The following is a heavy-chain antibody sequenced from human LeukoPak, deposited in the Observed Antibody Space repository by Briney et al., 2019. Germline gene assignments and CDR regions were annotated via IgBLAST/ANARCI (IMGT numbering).Heavy chain of an antibody. V-gene: IGHV1-69*13. Sequence: ASVKVSCKASGGTFSSYAISWVRLAPGQGLEWMGGIIPIFGTANYAQKFQGRVTITADESTSTAYMELSSLRSEDTAVYYCARVLVPAATPVTYYYGMDVWGQGTTVTVSS. J-gene: IGHJ6*02. CDR3: ARVLVPAATPVTYYYGMDV. CDR1: GGTFSSYA. D-gene: IGHD2-2*02. CDR2: IIPIFGTA.